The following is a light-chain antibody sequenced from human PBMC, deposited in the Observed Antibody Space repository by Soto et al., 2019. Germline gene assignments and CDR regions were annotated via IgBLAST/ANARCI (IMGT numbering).Light chain of an antibody. V-gene: IGKV3-20*01. J-gene: IGKJ1*01. Sequence: EIVITQSPATLSVSPGERATLSFRASQSVSSNYLAWYQQRPGQAPRLLIYATSHRATGIPDRFSGSESGTDFTLTISSLEPEDFAVYYCQQYETSPWTFGQGTKVDIK. CDR1: QSVSSNY. CDR3: QQYETSPWT. CDR2: ATS.